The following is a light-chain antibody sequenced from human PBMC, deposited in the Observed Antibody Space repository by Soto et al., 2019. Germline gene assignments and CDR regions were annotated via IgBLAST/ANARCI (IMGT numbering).Light chain of an antibody. V-gene: IGKV3-20*01. J-gene: IGKJ2*01. CDR2: GAS. CDR3: QYYGSSPPSP. Sequence: EFVLTQSLGILSLSPGERAILSCRASQSVTSTYIAWYQQKPRQAPRLLIFGASGRATGIPDRFSGSGSVTDFTLTISRLEAEDFAVYYCQYYGSSPPSPFGHGTKLPIK. CDR1: QSVTSTY.